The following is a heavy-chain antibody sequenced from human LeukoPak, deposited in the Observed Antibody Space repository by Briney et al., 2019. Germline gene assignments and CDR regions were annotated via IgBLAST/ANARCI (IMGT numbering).Heavy chain of an antibody. D-gene: IGHD3-10*01. Sequence: PSETLSLTCAVYGGSFSGYYWSWIRQPPGKGLEWIGEINHSGSTNYNPSLKSRVTISVDTSKNQFSLKLSSVTAADTAVYYCARRGWFGELFWGNWFDPWGQGTLVTVSS. J-gene: IGHJ5*02. CDR3: ARRGWFGELFWGNWFDP. V-gene: IGHV4-34*01. CDR1: GGSFSGYY. CDR2: INHSGST.